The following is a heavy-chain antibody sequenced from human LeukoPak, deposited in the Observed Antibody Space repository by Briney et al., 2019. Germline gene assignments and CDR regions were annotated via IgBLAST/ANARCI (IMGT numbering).Heavy chain of an antibody. D-gene: IGHD3-10*01. CDR2: IYHTGST. J-gene: IGHJ5*02. Sequence: PSETLSLTCSVSDYSITSGSYWGWIRQPPGKGLEWIGSIYHTGSTYHNPSLKSRVIISVDTSKNQFSLKLSSVTAADTAVYYCASYLWFGELLGWFDPWGQGTLVTVSS. CDR3: ASYLWFGELLGWFDP. V-gene: IGHV4-38-2*02. CDR1: DYSITSGSY.